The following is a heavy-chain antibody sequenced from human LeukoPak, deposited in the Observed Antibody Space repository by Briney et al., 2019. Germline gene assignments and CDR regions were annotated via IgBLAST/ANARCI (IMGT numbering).Heavy chain of an antibody. Sequence: PGGSLRLSCAASGFTFSSYAMHWVRQAPGKGLEWVAVISYDGSNKYYADSVKGRFTISRDNSKNTLYLQINSLRAEDTAVYYCARVAVAGTNLSFAYWGQGTLSPSPQ. CDR3: ARVAVAGTNLSFAY. D-gene: IGHD6-19*01. J-gene: IGHJ4*02. V-gene: IGHV3-30*04. CDR1: GFTFSSYA. CDR2: ISYDGSNK.